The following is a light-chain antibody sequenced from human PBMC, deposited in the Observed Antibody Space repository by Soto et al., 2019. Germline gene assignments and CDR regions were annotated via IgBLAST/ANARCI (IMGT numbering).Light chain of an antibody. J-gene: IGKJ1*01. CDR1: QSVNDNY. CDR3: QQYAASPRT. Sequence: EIVLTQSPGTLSLSPRERATLSCRASQSVNDNYLAWYQHKPGQAPRLLIYGASSRAPGIPDRFSGSGSGTDFTLTISRLEPEDFAIYYCQQYAASPRTFGQGTQVELK. V-gene: IGKV3-20*01. CDR2: GAS.